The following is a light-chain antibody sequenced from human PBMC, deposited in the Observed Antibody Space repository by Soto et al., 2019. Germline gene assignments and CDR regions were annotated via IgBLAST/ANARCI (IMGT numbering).Light chain of an antibody. CDR1: HSVSIN. CDR3: QQYGGSPRT. V-gene: IGKV3-20*01. CDR2: GAS. J-gene: IGKJ1*01. Sequence: IVLTHSPGTLSFSPGGTATLSFGASHSVSINIAWYQQKPVQAPRLLIFGASTRVTGIPGRFSGSRYGTEYTLTIGSLEPEDFAVYYCQQYGGSPRTFGQGTKVDIK.